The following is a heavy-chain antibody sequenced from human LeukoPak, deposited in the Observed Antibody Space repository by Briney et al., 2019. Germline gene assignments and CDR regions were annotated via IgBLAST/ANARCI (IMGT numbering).Heavy chain of an antibody. CDR3: ASCGIYYGAAFDF. CDR2: ITSSSSYI. J-gene: IGHJ4*02. CDR1: GFTFSSYS. V-gene: IGHV3-21*04. Sequence: PGGSLRLSCAASGFTFSSYSMNWVRQAPGKGLEWVSSITSSSSYIYYADLVKGRFTISKDNAKNSLHLQINSLTAEDTALYYCASCGIYYGAAFDFWGQGSVVTVSA. D-gene: IGHD1-26*01.